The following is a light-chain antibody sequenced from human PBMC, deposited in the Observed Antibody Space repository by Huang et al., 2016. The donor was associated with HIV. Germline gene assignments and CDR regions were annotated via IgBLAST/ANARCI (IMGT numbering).Light chain of an antibody. Sequence: EIVMTQSPATLSVSPGERVTLSCRASESISGNLAWYQQKSGQPPRLLIYDASTRATGIPARFRGSGSGTEFTLTIDSLQSEDFAVYYCQQYSNWPPITFGQGTRLDTK. V-gene: IGKV3-15*01. CDR2: DAS. J-gene: IGKJ5*01. CDR3: QQYSNWPPIT. CDR1: ESISGN.